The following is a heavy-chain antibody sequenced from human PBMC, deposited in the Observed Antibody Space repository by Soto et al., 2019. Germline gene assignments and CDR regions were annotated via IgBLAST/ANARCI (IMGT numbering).Heavy chain of an antibody. CDR2: IYWDDDK. D-gene: IGHD6-19*01. Sequence: QITLKESGPTVVKPTQTLTLTCSLSGFSLNTGGVGVGWIRQPPGKALEWLAVIYWDDDKSWNPSLRDRLTIHRDASDDQVVLTVTNMEPVDTGTYYCARRRGGFGGGWTTPYFDYWGQGTLVTVSS. CDR3: ARRRGGFGGGWTTPYFDY. J-gene: IGHJ4*02. V-gene: IGHV2-5*02. CDR1: GFSLNTGGVG.